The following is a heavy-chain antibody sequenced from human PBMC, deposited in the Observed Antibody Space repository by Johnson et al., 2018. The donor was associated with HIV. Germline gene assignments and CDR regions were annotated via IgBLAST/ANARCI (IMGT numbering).Heavy chain of an antibody. CDR2: IKQDGSEK. V-gene: IGHV3-7*05. CDR3: SRHSPRGYIGYDAFDI. Sequence: EVLLLESGGSLVKPGGSLRLSCAASGFTFTNYWMSWVRQAPGKGLEWVANIKQDGSEKHYMDSVKGRFTVSRDNAKNSLDLQMSSLGPEDTAVYYCSRHSPRGYIGYDAFDIWGQGTVVTVSS. D-gene: IGHD5-12*01. CDR1: GFTFTNYW. J-gene: IGHJ3*02.